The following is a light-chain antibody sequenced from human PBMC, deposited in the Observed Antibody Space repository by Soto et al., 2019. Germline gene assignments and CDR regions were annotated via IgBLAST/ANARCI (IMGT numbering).Light chain of an antibody. V-gene: IGKV1-27*01. CDR3: QPYDKAPWT. J-gene: IGKJ1*01. CDR2: GAS. CDR1: RNIDNH. Sequence: DIQMTQSPPSLSASVGDRVSITCRASRNIDNHLAWYQQKAGTGPKLLIFGASTLHSAVPSRFSASGSGTTFILTISSLQPEDVATYYCQPYDKAPWTFGPGTKV.